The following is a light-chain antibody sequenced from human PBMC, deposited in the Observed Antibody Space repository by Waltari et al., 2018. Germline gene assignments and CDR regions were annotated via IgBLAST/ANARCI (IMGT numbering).Light chain of an antibody. Sequence: QSALPQPPSASGSPGQSITISCTGISTDVAGYDPVFWYQQHPGQAPKLLIYEVTKRPSGVPDRFSGSKSDNTASLAVSGLQAEDEADYYCSSYAGGSSLMFGGGTKLTVL. CDR1: STDVAGYDP. J-gene: IGLJ3*02. CDR3: SSYAGGSSLM. V-gene: IGLV2-8*01. CDR2: EVT.